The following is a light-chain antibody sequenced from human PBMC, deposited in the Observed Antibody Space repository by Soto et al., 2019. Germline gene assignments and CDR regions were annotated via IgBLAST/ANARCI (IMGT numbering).Light chain of an antibody. V-gene: IGKV3-20*01. CDR1: QSVSSSY. Sequence: EIVLPQSPDTLSLSPGERATLSCRASQSVSSSYLAWYQQKPGQAPRLLIYGASSRATGIPDRFSGGGSGTDFTLTISRLEPEDFAVYYCQQSLAFGQGTKVDI. CDR3: QQSLA. J-gene: IGKJ1*01. CDR2: GAS.